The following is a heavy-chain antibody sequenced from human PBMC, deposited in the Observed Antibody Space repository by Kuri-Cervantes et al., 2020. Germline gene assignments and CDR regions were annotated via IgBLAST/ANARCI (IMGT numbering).Heavy chain of an antibody. CDR2: ISWNSGSI. J-gene: IGHJ4*02. V-gene: IGHV3-9*01. CDR1: GFTFDDYA. D-gene: IGHD2-2*01. CDR3: TRRRYFDY. Sequence: SLKISCAASGFTFDDYAMHWVRQAPGRGLEWVSGISWNSGSIGYADSVKGRFTISRDNAKNSLYLQMNSLRAEDTAVYYCTRRRYFDYWGQGTLVTVSS.